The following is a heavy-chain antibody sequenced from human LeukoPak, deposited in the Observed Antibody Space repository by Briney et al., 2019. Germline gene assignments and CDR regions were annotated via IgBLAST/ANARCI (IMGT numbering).Heavy chain of an antibody. CDR3: ARLGKYSSSSTLAEVYFDY. J-gene: IGHJ4*02. D-gene: IGHD6-6*01. CDR1: GGTFSSYA. Sequence: ASVKVSCKASGGTFSSYAISWVRQAPGQGLEWMGGIIPIFGTANYAQKFQGRVTITADESTSTAYMELSSLRSEDTAVYYCARLGKYSSSSTLAEVYFDYWGQGTLVTVSS. CDR2: IIPIFGTA. V-gene: IGHV1-69*13.